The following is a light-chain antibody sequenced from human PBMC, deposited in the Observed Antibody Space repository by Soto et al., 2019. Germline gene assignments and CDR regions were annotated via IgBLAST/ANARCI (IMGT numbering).Light chain of an antibody. CDR1: QGINSS. CDR3: LQAYNYPLT. Sequence: DIQMTQSPSAVSASVGDRITMTCGASQGINSSLAWYQQKPGKAPKLLIYAASNLQSGVPSTFSGSGSGTDFTLTISSLQPEDFATYYCLQAYNYPLTFGGGTKVDIK. V-gene: IGKV1-12*01. CDR2: AAS. J-gene: IGKJ4*01.